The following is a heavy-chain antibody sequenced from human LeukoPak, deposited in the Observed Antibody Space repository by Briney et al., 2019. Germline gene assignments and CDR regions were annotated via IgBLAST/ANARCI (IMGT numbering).Heavy chain of an antibody. CDR2: IKQDGSEK. CDR3: ARDYGDYEGYFDY. CDR1: GFTFSSYW. Sequence: GGSLRLSCAASGFTFSSYWMSWVRQAPGKGLEWVANIKQDGSEKYYVDSVKGRFTISRDNAKNSRYLQMNSLRAEDTAVYYCARDYGDYEGYFDYWGQGTLVTVSS. J-gene: IGHJ4*02. V-gene: IGHV3-7*01. D-gene: IGHD4-17*01.